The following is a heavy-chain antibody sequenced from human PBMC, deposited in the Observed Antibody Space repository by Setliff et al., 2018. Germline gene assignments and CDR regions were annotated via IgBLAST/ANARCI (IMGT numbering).Heavy chain of an antibody. J-gene: IGHJ3*02. CDR3: TTYPVQCSSTPSYSFDI. D-gene: IGHD2-2*01. CDR2: IKRKTDGGTA. Sequence: PGGSLRLSCAASGFTFSNAWMSWVRQAPGKGLEWVGRIKRKTDGGTADYAAPGKGRFTISRDDSKNTLYLQMNSLKTEETAVYYFTTYPVQCSSTPSYSFDICGQGTRVTISS. CDR1: GFTFSNAW. V-gene: IGHV3-15*01.